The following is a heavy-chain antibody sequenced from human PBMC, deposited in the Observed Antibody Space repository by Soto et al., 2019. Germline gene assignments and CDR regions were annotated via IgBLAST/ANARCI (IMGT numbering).Heavy chain of an antibody. D-gene: IGHD1-1*01. CDR3: AKDRLEERKYTAIFDY. V-gene: IGHV3-23*01. CDR1: GFTFSSYA. CDR2: ISGSGGST. J-gene: IGHJ4*02. Sequence: EVQLLESGGGLVQPGGSLRLSCAASGFTFSSYAMSWVRQAPGKGLEWVSAISGSGGSTYYADSVKGRFTISRDNSKNTLYLQMNSLRAEDTAVYYCAKDRLEERKYTAIFDYWGQGTLVTVSS.